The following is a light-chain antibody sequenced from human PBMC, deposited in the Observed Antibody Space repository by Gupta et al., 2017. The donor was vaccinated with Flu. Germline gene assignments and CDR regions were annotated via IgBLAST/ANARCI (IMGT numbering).Light chain of an antibody. Sequence: VALGERATINCKSSQSVLYSSNNKNYLAWYQQKPGQPPKLLIYWASTRESGVPDRFSGSGSGTDFTLTISSLQAEDVAVYYCQQYYSTPLTFGGGTKVEIK. CDR2: WAS. V-gene: IGKV4-1*01. J-gene: IGKJ4*01. CDR1: QSVLYSSNNKNY. CDR3: QQYYSTPLT.